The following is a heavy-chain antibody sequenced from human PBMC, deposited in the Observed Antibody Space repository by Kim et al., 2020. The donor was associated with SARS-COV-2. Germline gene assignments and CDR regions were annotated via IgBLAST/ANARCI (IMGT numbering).Heavy chain of an antibody. V-gene: IGHV3-11*01. D-gene: IGHD2-2*01. Sequence: KGRFTISRDNAKNSLYLQMNSLRAEDTAVYYCARTMIVVVPAAGENWFDPWGQGTLVTVSS. CDR3: ARTMIVVVPAAGENWFDP. J-gene: IGHJ5*02.